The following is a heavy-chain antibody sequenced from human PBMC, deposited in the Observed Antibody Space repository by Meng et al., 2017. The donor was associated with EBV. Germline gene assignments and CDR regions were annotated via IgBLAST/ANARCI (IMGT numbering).Heavy chain of an antibody. CDR1: GYTFTGYY. CDR2: INPNSGGT. Sequence: GQLVRVGVGVKKPGASVKVSCKASGYTFTGYYMHWVRQAPGQGLEWMGRINPNSGGTNYAQKFQGRVTMTRDTSISTAYMELSRLRSDDTAVYYCARVGIAVAGTGDYWGQGTLVTVSS. D-gene: IGHD6-19*01. V-gene: IGHV1-2*06. CDR3: ARVGIAVAGTGDY. J-gene: IGHJ4*02.